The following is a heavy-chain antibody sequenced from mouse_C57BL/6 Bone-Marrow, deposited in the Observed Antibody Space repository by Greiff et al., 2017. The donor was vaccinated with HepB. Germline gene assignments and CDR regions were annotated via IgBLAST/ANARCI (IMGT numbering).Heavy chain of an antibody. J-gene: IGHJ2*01. D-gene: IGHD2-2*01. V-gene: IGHV14-4*01. CDR2: IEPENGDT. CDR1: GFNIKDDY. CDR3: TTLSYNAYDGY. Sequence: EVQLQQSGAELVRPGASVKLSCTASGFNIKDDYMHWVKQRPEQGLEWIGWIEPENGDTEYASKFQGKATITADTSSNTAYLQLSSLTSEDTAVYYCTTLSYNAYDGYWGQGTTLTVSS.